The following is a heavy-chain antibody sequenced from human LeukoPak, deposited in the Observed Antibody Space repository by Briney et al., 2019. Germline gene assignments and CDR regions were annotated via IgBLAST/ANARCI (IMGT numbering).Heavy chain of an antibody. Sequence: GGSLRLSCAASGFTFSSYTMNWVRQPPGKGLEWVSNIGTSSTTIYYADSVRGRFTISRDNSKNTLYLQMNSLRAEDTAVYYCAKDGLGGSQSFDYWGQGTLVTVSS. CDR2: IGTSSTTI. J-gene: IGHJ4*02. CDR3: AKDGLGGSQSFDY. V-gene: IGHV3-48*01. D-gene: IGHD1-26*01. CDR1: GFTFSSYT.